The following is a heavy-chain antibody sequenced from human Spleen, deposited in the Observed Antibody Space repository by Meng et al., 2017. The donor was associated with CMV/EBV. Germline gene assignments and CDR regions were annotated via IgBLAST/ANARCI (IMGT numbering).Heavy chain of an antibody. CDR2: ISYDGGDK. CDR1: GFNFLTSA. CDR3: ASSPVWELLDSLVY. J-gene: IGHJ4*02. V-gene: IGHV3-30*04. Sequence: GESLKIYCAASGFNFLTSAVHWVRRTPGKGLGWLAAISYDGGDKYYADSVQGRFTISRDNSRDTLSLQMYSLESEDTGVYYCASSPVWELLDSLVYWGQGTRVTVPQ. D-gene: IGHD4-23*01.